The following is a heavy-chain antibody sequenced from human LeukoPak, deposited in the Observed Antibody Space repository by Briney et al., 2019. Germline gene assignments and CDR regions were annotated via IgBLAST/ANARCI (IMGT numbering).Heavy chain of an antibody. Sequence: PSQTLSLTCTVSGGSISSGSYYWSWIRQPAGKGLEWIGYIYYSGSTNYNPSLKSRVTISVDTSKNQFSLKLSSVTAADTAVYYCARWGSTDYGDYLFDYWGQGTLVTVSS. CDR2: IYYSGST. D-gene: IGHD4-17*01. CDR3: ARWGSTDYGDYLFDY. J-gene: IGHJ4*02. V-gene: IGHV4-61*09. CDR1: GGSISSGSYY.